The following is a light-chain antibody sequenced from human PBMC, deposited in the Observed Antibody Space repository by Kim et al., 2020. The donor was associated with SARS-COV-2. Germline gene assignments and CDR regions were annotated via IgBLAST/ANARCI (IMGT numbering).Light chain of an antibody. CDR1: QSVSSN. J-gene: IGKJ2*01. V-gene: IGKV3-15*01. CDR2: GVS. CDR3: QQYNNWPPMYS. Sequence: EIVMTQSPATLSVSPGERATLSCRASQSVSSNLAWYQQKPGQAPRLLIYGVSTRATGIPARFSGSGSGTEFTITISGLQSEDFAVYYCQQYNNWPPMYSFGQGTKLEI.